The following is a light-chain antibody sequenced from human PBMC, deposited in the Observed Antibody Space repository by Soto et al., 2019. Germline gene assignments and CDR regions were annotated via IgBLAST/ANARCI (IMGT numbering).Light chain of an antibody. CDR1: SSDVGGYNY. CDR3: SSYTSSSTGV. Sequence: QSVLTQPASVSGSPGQSITISCTGTSSDVGGYNYVSWYQQHPGKAPKLMIYEVSNRPSGVSNRLSGSKSGNTASLTISGLQAEDEADHYCSSYTSSSTGVFGTGTKVTVL. CDR2: EVS. J-gene: IGLJ1*01. V-gene: IGLV2-14*01.